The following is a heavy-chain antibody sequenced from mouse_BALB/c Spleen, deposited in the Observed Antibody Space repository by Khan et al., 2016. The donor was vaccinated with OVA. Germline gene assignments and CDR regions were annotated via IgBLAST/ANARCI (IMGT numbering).Heavy chain of an antibody. V-gene: IGHV3-2*02. D-gene: IGHD2-3*01. Sequence: EVQLQESGPGLVKPSQSLSLTCTVTGYSITSDYAWNWIRQFPGNKLEWMGYISYSGSPTYNPALKSRISITRDTSKNPFFLQLNSVTTEDTATYYCARDGSRYNYAMDYWGQGTSVTVSS. CDR2: ISYSGSP. CDR3: ARDGSRYNYAMDY. CDR1: GYSITSDYA. J-gene: IGHJ4*01.